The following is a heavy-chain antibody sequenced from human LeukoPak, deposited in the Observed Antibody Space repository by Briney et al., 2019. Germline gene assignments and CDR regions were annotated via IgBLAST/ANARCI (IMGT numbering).Heavy chain of an antibody. CDR3: ARLVGATGGY. Sequence: SETLSLTCAVYGGSFSGYYWSWIRQPPGKGLEWIGEINHSGSTNYNPSLKSRVTISVDTSKNQFSLKLSPVTAADTAVYYCARLVGATGGYWGQGTLVTVSS. CDR2: INHSGST. J-gene: IGHJ4*02. V-gene: IGHV4-34*01. D-gene: IGHD1-26*01. CDR1: GGSFSGYY.